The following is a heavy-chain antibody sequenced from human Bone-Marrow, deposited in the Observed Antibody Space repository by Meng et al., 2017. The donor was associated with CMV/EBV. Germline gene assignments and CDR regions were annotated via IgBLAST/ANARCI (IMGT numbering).Heavy chain of an antibody. D-gene: IGHD2-2*02. CDR1: RNTFTSYY. Sequence: SVKVSCKASRNTFTSYYIHWVRQAPGQGLEWMGGIIPILGIANYAQKFQGRVTITADKSTSTAYMELSSLRSEDTAVYYCARVRCSSTSCYMGYYFDYWGQGTLVTVSS. J-gene: IGHJ4*02. CDR3: ARVRCSSTSCYMGYYFDY. CDR2: IIPILGIA. V-gene: IGHV1-69*10.